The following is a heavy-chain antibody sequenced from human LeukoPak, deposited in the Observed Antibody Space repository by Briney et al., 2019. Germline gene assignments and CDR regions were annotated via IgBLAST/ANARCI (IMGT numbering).Heavy chain of an antibody. CDR3: AKSSRYGTGWYGRIDY. D-gene: IGHD6-19*01. V-gene: IGHV3-23*01. Sequence: GGSLRLSCAASGFTFSSHAMSWVRQAPGKGLEWVSAISDRGDNKPYTDSVKGRLTISRDNSKNTLYLQMNSLRADDTAVYYCAKSSRYGTGWYGRIDYWGQGTLVTVS. CDR1: GFTFSSHA. CDR2: ISDRGDNK. J-gene: IGHJ4*02.